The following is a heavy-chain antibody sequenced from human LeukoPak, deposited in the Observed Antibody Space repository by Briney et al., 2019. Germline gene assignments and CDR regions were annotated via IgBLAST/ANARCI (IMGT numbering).Heavy chain of an antibody. J-gene: IGHJ6*02. CDR3: ARTYYYDSSGYYTKTRHYYYYGMDV. CDR1: GGTFSGYA. D-gene: IGHD3-22*01. V-gene: IGHV1-69*13. CDR2: IIPIFGTA. Sequence: ASVKVSCKASGGTFSGYAISWVRQAPGQGLEWMGGIIPIFGTANYAQKFQGRVTITADESTSTAYVELSSLRSEDTAVYYCARTYYYDSSGYYTKTRHYYYYGMDVWGQGTTVTVSS.